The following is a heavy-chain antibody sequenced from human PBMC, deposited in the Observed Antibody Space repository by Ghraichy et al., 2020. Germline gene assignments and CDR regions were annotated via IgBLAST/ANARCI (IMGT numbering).Heavy chain of an antibody. CDR1: GGSISSSNC. Sequence: SETLSLTCAVSGGSISSSNCCCWVSQPPRERLEWIGEIYHSGSTNYNTAPKSRVTISVDKAKNQFALTLSSVTAADTAVYYCARDRGGSYGTLDSWGQGTLVTVSS. CDR3: ARDRGGSYGTLDS. V-gene: IGHV4-4*02. CDR2: IYHSGST. J-gene: IGHJ4*02. D-gene: IGHD1-26*01.